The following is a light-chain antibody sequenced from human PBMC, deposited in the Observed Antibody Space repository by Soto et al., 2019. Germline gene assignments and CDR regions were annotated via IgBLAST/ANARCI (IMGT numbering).Light chain of an antibody. CDR2: SNN. CDR1: SSNIGSNT. J-gene: IGLJ2*01. CDR3: AAWDDNLNGPV. V-gene: IGLV1-44*01. Sequence: QSVLTQPPSASGTPGQRVTISCSGGSSNIGSNTVNWYQHLPGTAPKLLIYSNNQRPSGVPDRFSGSMSGTSASLAISGLQSEDEADYYCAAWDDNLNGPVFGGGTKLTVL.